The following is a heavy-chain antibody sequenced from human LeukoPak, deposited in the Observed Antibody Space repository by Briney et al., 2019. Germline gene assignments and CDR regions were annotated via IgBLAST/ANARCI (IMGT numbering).Heavy chain of an antibody. CDR3: ARTVGATAFDY. D-gene: IGHD1-26*01. CDR1: GFTFSSYG. CDR2: IWYDGSNK. V-gene: IGHV3-33*01. J-gene: IGHJ4*02. Sequence: GVSLRLSCAASGFTFSSYGMHWVRSAPGKGLEWVAVIWYDGSNKYYADSVKGRFTISRDNSKNTLYLQMNSLRAEDTAVYYCARTVGATAFDYWGQGTLVTVSS.